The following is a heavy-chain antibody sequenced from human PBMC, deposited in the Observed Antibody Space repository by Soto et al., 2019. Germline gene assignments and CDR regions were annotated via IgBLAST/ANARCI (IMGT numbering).Heavy chain of an antibody. CDR3: ATVGYCSSTSCYSYFQH. J-gene: IGHJ1*01. V-gene: IGHV5-51*01. D-gene: IGHD2-2*02. CDR1: GYSFTSYW. CDR2: IYPGDSDT. Sequence: GESLKISCKGSGYSFTSYWIGWVRQMPGKGLEWMGIIYPGDSDTRYSPSFQGQVTISADKSISTAYLQWSSLKASDTAMYYCATVGYCSSTSCYSYFQHRGQGTLVTVSS.